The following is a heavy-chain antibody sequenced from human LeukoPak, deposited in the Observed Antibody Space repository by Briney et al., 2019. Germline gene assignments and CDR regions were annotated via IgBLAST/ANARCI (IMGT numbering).Heavy chain of an antibody. D-gene: IGHD5-24*01. CDR1: GFTVSSNY. CDR3: ASRDNGYYYGMDV. Sequence: GGFLRLSCAASGFTVSSNYMSWVRQAPGKGLEWVSLIYSGGSTYYADSVKGRFTISKDNSKNTLYLQMNSLRADDTAVYYCASRDNGYYYGMDVWGEGTTVTVSS. CDR2: IYSGGST. J-gene: IGHJ6*04. V-gene: IGHV3-66*01.